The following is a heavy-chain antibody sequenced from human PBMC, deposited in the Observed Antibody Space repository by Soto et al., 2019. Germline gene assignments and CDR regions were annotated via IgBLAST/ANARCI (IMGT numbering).Heavy chain of an antibody. CDR2: INPSGGST. D-gene: IGHD2-2*03. Sequence: VASVKVSCKASGYTFTSYYMHWVRQAPGQGLEWMGIINPSGGSTSYAQKFQGRVTMTRDTSTSTVYMELSSLRSEDTAVYYCARALDIVVVPAAPLYGMDVWGQGTTVTVSS. CDR1: GYTFTSYY. V-gene: IGHV1-46*01. CDR3: ARALDIVVVPAAPLYGMDV. J-gene: IGHJ6*02.